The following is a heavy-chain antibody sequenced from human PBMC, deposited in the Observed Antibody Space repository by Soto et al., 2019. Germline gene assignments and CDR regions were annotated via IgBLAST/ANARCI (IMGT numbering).Heavy chain of an antibody. CDR2: IIPIFGTT. Sequence: QVQLVQSGAEVKKPGSSVKVSCKASGGTFSSYAISWVRQAPGQGLEWMGGIIPIFGTTNYAQKFQGRVTITADESTSTAYMELSSLRSEDTAVYYCARGGYDFWSGYPTSRYYGMDVWGQGTTVTVSS. J-gene: IGHJ6*02. D-gene: IGHD3-3*01. CDR1: GGTFSSYA. V-gene: IGHV1-69*01. CDR3: ARGGYDFWSGYPTSRYYGMDV.